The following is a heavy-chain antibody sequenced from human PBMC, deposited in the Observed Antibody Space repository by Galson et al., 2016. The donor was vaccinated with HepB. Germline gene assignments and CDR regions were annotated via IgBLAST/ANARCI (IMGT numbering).Heavy chain of an antibody. V-gene: IGHV3-33*01. J-gene: IGHJ6*02. D-gene: IGHD2-15*01. CDR2: IWYDGSNK. CDR1: GFTFRSYG. Sequence: SLRLSCAVSGFTFRSYGMHWVRQAPGKGLEWVAVIWYDGSNKYYADSVKGRFTISRDNSKNTLSLQMNSLRAEDTAVYYCARAGGYCSGGSCFPNYYYGMDVWGQGTPVTVSS. CDR3: ARAGGYCSGGSCFPNYYYGMDV.